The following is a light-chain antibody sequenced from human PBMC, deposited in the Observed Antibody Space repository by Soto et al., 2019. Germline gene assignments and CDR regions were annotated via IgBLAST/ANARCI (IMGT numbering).Light chain of an antibody. Sequence: QSALTQPPSASGSPGQSVTISCTGTSSDIGGYNSVSWYQQHPGKAPKLMIYEVNKRPLGVPERFSASKSGNTASLTVSGLQADDEADYYCSSSAGTNSFVLFGGGTKLTVL. CDR1: SSDIGGYNS. CDR3: SSSAGTNSFVL. J-gene: IGLJ3*02. CDR2: EVN. V-gene: IGLV2-8*01.